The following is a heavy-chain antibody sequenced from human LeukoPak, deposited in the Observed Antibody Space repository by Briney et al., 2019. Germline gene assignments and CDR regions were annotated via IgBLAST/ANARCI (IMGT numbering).Heavy chain of an antibody. CDR2: ISSSSTYV. V-gene: IGHV3-21*01. J-gene: IGHJ3*01. CDR3: ARDQDSTTWRDDAFDV. Sequence: GGSLRLSCAASGFTFSSYSMNWVRQAPGKGLEWVSFISSSSTYVYYADSVRGRFTISRDNAKNSLYLQMNSLRAEDTAVYYCARDQDSTTWRDDAFDVWGQGTTVTVSS. CDR1: GFTFSSYS. D-gene: IGHD2-2*01.